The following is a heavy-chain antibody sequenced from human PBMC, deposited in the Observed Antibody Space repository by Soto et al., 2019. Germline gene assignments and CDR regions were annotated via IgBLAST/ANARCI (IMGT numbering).Heavy chain of an antibody. CDR1: GFTFSSYW. V-gene: IGHV3-7*01. J-gene: IGHJ6*02. D-gene: IGHD6-19*01. CDR2: IKEDGSEK. Sequence: EVQLVESGGGLVQPGGSLRLSCAASGFTFSSYWMSWVRQAPGKGLEWVANIKEDGSEKNYVDSVKGRFTISRDNAKNSLYLQMNSRRAEDTAVYYCARCGSEVDVWGQGTTVTVSS. CDR3: ARCGSEVDV.